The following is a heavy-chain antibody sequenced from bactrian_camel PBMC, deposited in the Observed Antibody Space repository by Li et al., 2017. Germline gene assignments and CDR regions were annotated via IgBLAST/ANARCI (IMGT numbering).Heavy chain of an antibody. V-gene: IGHV3S1*01. J-gene: IGHJ6*01. CDR2: ISTLTEIT. D-gene: IGHD1*01. Sequence: VQAGGSLRLSCAASGYHFTNNCVTWFRQAPGKEREGVAGISTLTEITYYTDSVKGRFTISKDNAKDTLYLQMNSLKAEDTAMYYCAAGHESYQGRQEDCDTDTCPVCDEFTSWGQGTQVTVS. CDR3: AAGHESYQGRQEDCDTDTCPVCDEFTS. CDR1: GYHFTNNC.